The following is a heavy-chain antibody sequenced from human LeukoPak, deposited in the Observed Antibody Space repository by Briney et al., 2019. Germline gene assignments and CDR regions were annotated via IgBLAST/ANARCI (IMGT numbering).Heavy chain of an antibody. Sequence: GGSLRLSCAASGFTFSSYWMHWVRQAPGKGLVWVSRINSDVSSTSYADSVKGRFTISRENAKSTLYLQMDSLRAEDTAVYYCARDSRSIAVAGRSGFDYWGQGTLVTVSS. CDR1: GFTFSSYW. D-gene: IGHD6-19*01. J-gene: IGHJ4*02. CDR3: ARDSRSIAVAGRSGFDY. CDR2: INSDVSST. V-gene: IGHV3-74*01.